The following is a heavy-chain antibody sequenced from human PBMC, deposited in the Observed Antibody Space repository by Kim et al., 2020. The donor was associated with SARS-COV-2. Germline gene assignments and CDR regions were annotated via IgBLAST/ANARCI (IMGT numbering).Heavy chain of an antibody. J-gene: IGHJ4*02. V-gene: IGHV3-7*03. D-gene: IGHD1-26*01. Sequence: DSVKGRFTIARDNAKNSLYLQMNSLRAEDTAVYYCARASSNVVGATDFDYWGQGTLVTVSS. CDR3: ARASSNVVGATDFDY.